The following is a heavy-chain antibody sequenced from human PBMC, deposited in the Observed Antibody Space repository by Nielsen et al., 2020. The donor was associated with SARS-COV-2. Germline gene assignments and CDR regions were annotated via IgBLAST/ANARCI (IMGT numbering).Heavy chain of an antibody. CDR2: IWYDGSNK. V-gene: IGHV3-33*08. CDR1: GFTFSSYG. J-gene: IGHJ4*02. CDR3: ARPKVVPAARFDY. Sequence: GGSLRLSCAASGFTFSSYGMHWVRQAPGKGLEWVAVIWYDGSNKYYADSVKGRFTISRDNSKNTLYLQMNSLRTEDTAVYYCARPKVVPAARFDYWGQGTLVTVSS. D-gene: IGHD2-2*01.